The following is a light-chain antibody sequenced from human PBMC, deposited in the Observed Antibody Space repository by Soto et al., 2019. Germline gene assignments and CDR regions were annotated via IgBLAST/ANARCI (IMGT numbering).Light chain of an antibody. V-gene: IGLV2-11*01. CDR1: SSDVGGYNS. J-gene: IGLJ2*01. Sequence: QSALTQPPSASGSPGQSVTISCTGTSSDVGGYNSVSWYQQHPGKAPKLIIYDVTKRPSGVPDRFSGSKSGNTASLIISGLQAADEAEYYCCCCSYAGSSSFRVLFGGGTKVTVL. CDR2: DVT. CDR3: CSYAGSSSFRVL.